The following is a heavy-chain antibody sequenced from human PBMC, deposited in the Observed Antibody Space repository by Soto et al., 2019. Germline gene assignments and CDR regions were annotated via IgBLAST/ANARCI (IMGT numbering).Heavy chain of an antibody. Sequence: SQTLSLTCAISVDRVSSNSAAWNLISHSPSRGLEWLGRTYYRSKLYNDYAVSMRSRITINPDTTKNQFSLQLKSATPEDTAVYYCENWRFDYWCQGTLVPVSS. CDR2: TYYRSKLYN. CDR1: VDRVSSNSAA. J-gene: IGHJ4*02. V-gene: IGHV6-1*01. CDR3: ENWRFDY. D-gene: IGHD1-1*01.